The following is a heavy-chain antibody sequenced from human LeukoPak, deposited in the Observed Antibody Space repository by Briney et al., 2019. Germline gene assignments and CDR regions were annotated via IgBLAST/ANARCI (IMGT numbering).Heavy chain of an antibody. V-gene: IGHV3-30*02. CDR2: IWYDGSNK. Sequence: GGSLRLSCAASGFTFSSYGMHWVRQAPGKGLEWVAFIWYDGSNKYYADSVKGRFTISRDNSKNTLYLQMNSLRAEDTAVYYCAKEQTYDFWSGYYTGSFDYFDYWGQGTLVTVSS. D-gene: IGHD3-3*01. J-gene: IGHJ4*02. CDR3: AKEQTYDFWSGYYTGSFDYFDY. CDR1: GFTFSSYG.